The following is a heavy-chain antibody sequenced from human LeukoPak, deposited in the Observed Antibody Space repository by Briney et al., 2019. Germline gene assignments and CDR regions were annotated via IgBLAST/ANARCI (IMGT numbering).Heavy chain of an antibody. V-gene: IGHV4-34*01. CDR1: GVSFSGYY. Sequence: PSETLSLTCAVSGVSFSGYYWSWIRQPPGKGLEWIGEINRSGSTNCNPSLKSRVTISVDTSKNQFSLKLSSVTAADTAVYYCATRGYYYWYWGQGTLVTVSS. D-gene: IGHD3-22*01. J-gene: IGHJ4*02. CDR3: ATRGYYYWY. CDR2: INRSGST.